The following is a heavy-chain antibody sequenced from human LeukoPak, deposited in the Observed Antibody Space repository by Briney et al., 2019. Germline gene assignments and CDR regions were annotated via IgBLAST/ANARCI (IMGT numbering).Heavy chain of an antibody. CDR1: GFTFDDYA. CDR3: AKVARVVRGDYYDY. D-gene: IGHD3-10*01. CDR2: ISWNSGSI. V-gene: IGHV3-9*01. J-gene: IGHJ4*02. Sequence: PGGSLRLSCAASGFTFDDYAMHWVRQAPGKGPEWVSGISWNSGSIGYADSVKGRFTISRDNAKNSLYLQMNSLRAEDTALYYCAKVARVVRGDYYDYWGQGTLVTVSS.